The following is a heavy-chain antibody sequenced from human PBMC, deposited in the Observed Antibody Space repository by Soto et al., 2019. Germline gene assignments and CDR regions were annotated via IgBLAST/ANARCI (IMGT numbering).Heavy chain of an antibody. CDR3: ARDPLGMAAAGTVLPWYAFDI. D-gene: IGHD6-13*01. Sequence: GGSLRLSCAASGFTFSSYGMHWVRQAPGKGLEWVAVIWYDGSNKYYADSVKGRFTISRDNSKNTLYLQMNSLRAEDTAVYYCARDPLGMAAAGTVLPWYAFDIWGQGTMVTVSS. CDR1: GFTFSSYG. J-gene: IGHJ3*02. V-gene: IGHV3-33*01. CDR2: IWYDGSNK.